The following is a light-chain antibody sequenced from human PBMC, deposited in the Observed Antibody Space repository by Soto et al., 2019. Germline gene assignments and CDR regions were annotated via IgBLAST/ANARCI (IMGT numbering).Light chain of an antibody. J-gene: IGKJ4*01. V-gene: IGKV1-39*01. CDR3: QQSYSTPPT. CDR2: AAS. Sequence: DIQMTQSPSSLSASVGDRVTIACRTSQSINSFLNWYQQRPGKAPKLLIYAASSLQSGVPSRFSGSGSGTDFTLTISCLQPEDFATYYCQQSYSTPPTFGGGTKVEIK. CDR1: QSINSF.